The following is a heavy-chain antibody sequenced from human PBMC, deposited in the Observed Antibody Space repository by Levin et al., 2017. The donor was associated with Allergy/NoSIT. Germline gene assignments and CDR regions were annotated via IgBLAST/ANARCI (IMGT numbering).Heavy chain of an antibody. Sequence: PGESLKISCAASGFTFSSYAMSWVRQAPGKGLEWVSAISGSGGSTYYADSVKGRFTISRDNSKNTLYLQMNSLRAEDTAVYYCAKTGAYDILTGYPHFDYWGQGTLVTVSS. V-gene: IGHV3-23*01. CDR2: ISGSGGST. CDR1: GFTFSSYA. J-gene: IGHJ4*02. D-gene: IGHD3-9*01. CDR3: AKTGAYDILTGYPHFDY.